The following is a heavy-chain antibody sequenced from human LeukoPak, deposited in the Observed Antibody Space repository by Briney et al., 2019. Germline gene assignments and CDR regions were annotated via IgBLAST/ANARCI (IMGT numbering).Heavy chain of an antibody. D-gene: IGHD5-18*01. CDR1: GFTFSRYW. Sequence: GGSLRLSCAASGFTFSRYWMSWVRQTPGKGLEWVANIKEDGGEKYYVDSVKGRFTISRDNAKSSLFLQMNSLRSEDTAVYYCARGLRDAFDIWGQGTMVTVSS. V-gene: IGHV3-7*03. J-gene: IGHJ3*02. CDR3: ARGLRDAFDI. CDR2: IKEDGGEK.